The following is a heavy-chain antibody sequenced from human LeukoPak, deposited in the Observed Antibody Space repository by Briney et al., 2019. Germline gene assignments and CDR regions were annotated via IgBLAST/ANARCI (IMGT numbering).Heavy chain of an antibody. D-gene: IGHD3-10*01. CDR3: AREDTMVRGVILRMGFDY. J-gene: IGHJ4*02. Sequence: ASVKVSCKASGYSFTGYYMHWVRQAPGQGLEWMGKINPSGGSTSYAQKFQGRVTMTRDTSTSTVYMELSSLRSEDTAVYYWAREDTMVRGVILRMGFDYWGQGTLVTVSS. V-gene: IGHV1-46*01. CDR1: GYSFTGYY. CDR2: INPSGGST.